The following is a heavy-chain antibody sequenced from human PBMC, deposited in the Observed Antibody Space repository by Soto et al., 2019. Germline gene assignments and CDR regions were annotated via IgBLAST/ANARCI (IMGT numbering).Heavy chain of an antibody. J-gene: IGHJ4*02. CDR3: ARGDYYDIHDY. CDR1: GYTFTSYA. Sequence: QVQLVQSGAEVKKPGASVKVSCKASGYTFTSYAMHWVRQAPGQRLEWMGWINAGNGNTKYSQKFQGRVTITRGTSASTAYMEVSSLRSEDTAVYYCARGDYYDIHDYWGQGTLVTVSS. D-gene: IGHD3-22*01. V-gene: IGHV1-3*01. CDR2: INAGNGNT.